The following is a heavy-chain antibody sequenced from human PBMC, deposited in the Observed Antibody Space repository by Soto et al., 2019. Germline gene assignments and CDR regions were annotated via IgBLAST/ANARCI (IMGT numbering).Heavy chain of an antibody. CDR3: ARDSGENDAFDI. D-gene: IGHD6-19*01. V-gene: IGHV4-59*01. J-gene: IGHJ3*02. CDR2: IYHSGTT. CDR1: GGSINSDY. Sequence: QVQLQESGPGLVKPSETLSLTCTVSGGSINSDYWSWIRQPPGKGLEWIGYIYHSGTTIYSPSLKSRVPISVDTSKNQFSLKLSSVTAADTAVYYCARDSGENDAFDIWGQVTMVTVSS.